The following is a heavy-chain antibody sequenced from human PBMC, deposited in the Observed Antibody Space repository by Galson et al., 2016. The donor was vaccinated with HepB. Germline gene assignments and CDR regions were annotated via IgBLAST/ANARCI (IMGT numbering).Heavy chain of an antibody. V-gene: IGHV5-51*01. Sequence: QSGAEVKKPGESLKISCKGSGNSFTNYWIGWVRQMPGKGLEWMGIIYPGDSRTIYSPSFQGQVTISADKSITTAYLQWGSLKASDTAMYYCATLRLGELSLSDYWGQGPLVTVSS. CDR2: IYPGDSRT. D-gene: IGHD3-16*02. J-gene: IGHJ4*02. CDR1: GNSFTNYW. CDR3: ATLRLGELSLSDY.